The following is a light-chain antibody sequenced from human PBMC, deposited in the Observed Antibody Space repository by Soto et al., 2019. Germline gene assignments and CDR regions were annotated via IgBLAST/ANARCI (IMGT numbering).Light chain of an antibody. Sequence: DFQMTQSPSSLSASVGDRVTITFRASLAINKYLASYQQKPGKVPKLLIYAATILQPGVPSRFSGSGSVTDFSLTISNLQPEDVATDYCQNYVRAPITFGGGTKVEIK. J-gene: IGKJ4*01. CDR1: LAINKY. CDR3: QNYVRAPIT. CDR2: AAT. V-gene: IGKV1-27*01.